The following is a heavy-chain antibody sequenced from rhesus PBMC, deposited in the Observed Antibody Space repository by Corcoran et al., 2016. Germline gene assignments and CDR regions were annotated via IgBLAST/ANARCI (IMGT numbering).Heavy chain of an antibody. V-gene: IGHV4-99*01. CDR2: IGGRSAST. CDR3: ARQSSSCTGSRCYAGH. J-gene: IGHJ4*01. CDR1: GYSISSGYY. Sequence: QVQLQEAGPGLVKPSETLSVTCAVSGYSISSGYYWGWIRQLPGQGLEWIGYIGGRSASTYYTPSLRSRVPLSTATSTNQFSLKLSSVTSADTAVYYCARQSSSCTGSRCYAGHWGQGVLVTVSS. D-gene: IGHD2-21*01.